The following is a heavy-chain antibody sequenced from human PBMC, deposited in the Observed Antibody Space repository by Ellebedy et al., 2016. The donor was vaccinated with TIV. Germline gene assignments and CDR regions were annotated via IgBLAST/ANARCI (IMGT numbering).Heavy chain of an antibody. D-gene: IGHD4-17*01. CDR3: AGDYGAYFDY. CDR2: IFYSEST. J-gene: IGHJ4*02. CDR1: GGSVSSYY. V-gene: IGHV4-59*08. Sequence: MPSETLSLTCTVSGGSVSSYYWSWIRQPPGKGLEWNGYIFYSESTNYSPSPQSRVPISLATSKHQFSLKLNSVTAADTAGYYCAGDYGAYFDYWGQGTLVTVSS.